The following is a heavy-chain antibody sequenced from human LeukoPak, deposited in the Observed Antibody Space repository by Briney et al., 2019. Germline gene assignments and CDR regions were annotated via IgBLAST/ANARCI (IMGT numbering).Heavy chain of an antibody. Sequence: SETLSLTCTVSGGSISSGSYYWGWIRQPPGEGLEWIGYLYYSRSPNYNPSLKSRVTISVDTSKNQFSLKLSSVTAADTAFYYCARGRYTYAGYYFDYWGQGTLVTVSS. CDR3: ARGRYTYAGYYFDY. D-gene: IGHD5-18*01. CDR2: LYYSRSP. CDR1: GGSISSGSYY. J-gene: IGHJ4*02. V-gene: IGHV4-61*01.